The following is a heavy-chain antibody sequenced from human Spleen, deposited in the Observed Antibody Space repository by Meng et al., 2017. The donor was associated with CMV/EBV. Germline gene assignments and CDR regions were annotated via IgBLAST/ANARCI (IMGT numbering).Heavy chain of an antibody. D-gene: IGHD6-6*01. CDR2: IYYSGST. J-gene: IGHJ4*02. Sequence: SETLSLTCTVSGGSISSGDYYWSWIRQPPGKGLEWIGYIYYSGSTYYNPSLKSRVTISVDTSKNQFSLKLSSVTAADTAVYYCARAIAAELYFDYWGQGTLVTVSS. CDR3: ARAIAAELYFDY. V-gene: IGHV4-30-4*08. CDR1: GGSISSGDYY.